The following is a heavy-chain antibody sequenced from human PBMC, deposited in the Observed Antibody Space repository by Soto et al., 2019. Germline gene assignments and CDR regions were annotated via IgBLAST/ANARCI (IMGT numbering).Heavy chain of an antibody. V-gene: IGHV3-15*01. CDR3: TTFITMVRGVTGAQNENDY. J-gene: IGHJ4*02. CDR2: IKSKTDGGTT. CDR1: GFTFSNAW. Sequence: GGSLRLSCAASGFTFSNAWMSWVRQAPGKGLEWVGRIKSKTDGGTTDYAAPVKGRFTISRDDSKNTLYLQMNSLKTEDTAVYYCTTFITMVRGVTGAQNENDYWGQGTLVTVSS. D-gene: IGHD3-10*01.